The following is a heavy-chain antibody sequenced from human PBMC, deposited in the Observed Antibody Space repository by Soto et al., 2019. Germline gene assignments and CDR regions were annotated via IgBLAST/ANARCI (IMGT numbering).Heavy chain of an antibody. J-gene: IGHJ6*02. D-gene: IGHD6-13*01. Sequence: QVQLVQSGAEVKKPGASVKVSCKASGYTFTSYGISWVRQAPGQGLEWMGWISAYHGNTNYAQKLQGRVTMTTDTSTSTAYMELRSLRSDDTAVYYCARGQQQLIQPDYYGMDVWGQGTTVTVSS. CDR2: ISAYHGNT. CDR3: ARGQQQLIQPDYYGMDV. CDR1: GYTFTSYG. V-gene: IGHV1-18*04.